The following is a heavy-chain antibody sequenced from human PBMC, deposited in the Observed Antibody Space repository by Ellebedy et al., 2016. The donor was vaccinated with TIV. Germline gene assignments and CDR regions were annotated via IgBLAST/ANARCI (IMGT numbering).Heavy chain of an antibody. V-gene: IGHV1-24*01. CDR2: FEPEDGET. Sequence: ASVKVSXKASGYSFTSHYMHWVRQAPGKGLEWMGGFEPEDGETISAQKFQGRVTMTEDTSTDTAYMELSSLRSEDTAVYYCATYYYGSGSSYSRGGMDVWGQGTTVTVSS. CDR1: GYSFTSHY. D-gene: IGHD3-10*01. J-gene: IGHJ6*02. CDR3: ATYYYGSGSSYSRGGMDV.